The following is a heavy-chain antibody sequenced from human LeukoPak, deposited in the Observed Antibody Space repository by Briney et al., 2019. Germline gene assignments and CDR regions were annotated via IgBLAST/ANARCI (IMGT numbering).Heavy chain of an antibody. D-gene: IGHD2-21*01. V-gene: IGHV1-2*02. CDR2: INPNSDCT. CDR3: AVAPGDY. J-gene: IGHJ4*02. Sequence: GASVKVSCKASGYTFTGYYMHWVRQAPGQGLEWMGWINPNSDCTFYAQKFQGRVTLTRDTSISTVYMELTTLTSDDTALYYCAVAPGDYWGQGTLVSVSA. CDR1: GYTFTGYY.